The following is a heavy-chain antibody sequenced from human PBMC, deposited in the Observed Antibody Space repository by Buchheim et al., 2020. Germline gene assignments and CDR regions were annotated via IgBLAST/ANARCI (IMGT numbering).Heavy chain of an antibody. J-gene: IGHJ6*02. Sequence: QVQLQESGPGLVKPSQTLSLTCTVSGGSISSGDYYWSWIRQPPGKGLEWIGYIYYSGSTYYNPSLKSRVTITVDTSHNQFSLKLSSVTAADTAVYYCARGEGGSSWTGYYYYGMDVWGQGTT. V-gene: IGHV4-30-4*01. CDR3: ARGEGGSSWTGYYYYGMDV. D-gene: IGHD6-13*01. CDR1: GGSISSGDYY. CDR2: IYYSGST.